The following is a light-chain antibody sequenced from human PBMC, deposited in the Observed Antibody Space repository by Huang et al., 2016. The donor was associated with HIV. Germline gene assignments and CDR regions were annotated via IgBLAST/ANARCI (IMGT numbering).Light chain of an antibody. J-gene: IGKJ2*01. CDR2: GAS. CDR3: YQSYSMPDT. V-gene: IGKV1-39*01. Sequence: DIQMTQSPSSLSASVGDRVTITCRASQSITTYLNWYQQNPGKAPKLLIYGASSLQRGVPSRFSGSGSGTEFTLTIRSLQPEDFATYYCYQSYSMPDTFGQGTRVDI. CDR1: QSITTY.